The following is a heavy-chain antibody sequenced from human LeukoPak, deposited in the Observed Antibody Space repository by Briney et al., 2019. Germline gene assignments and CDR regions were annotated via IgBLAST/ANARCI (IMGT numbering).Heavy chain of an antibody. CDR3: ARAGYYYDSSGYYSSRFDY. CDR2: INPSGGST. J-gene: IGHJ4*02. Sequence: ASVKVSCKASGYTFTSYDINWVRQAPGQGLEWMGIINPSGGSTSYAQKFQGRVTMTRDTSTSTVYMELSSLRSEDTAVYYCARAGYYYDSSGYYSSRFDYWGQGTLVTVSS. D-gene: IGHD3-22*01. CDR1: GYTFTSYD. V-gene: IGHV1-46*01.